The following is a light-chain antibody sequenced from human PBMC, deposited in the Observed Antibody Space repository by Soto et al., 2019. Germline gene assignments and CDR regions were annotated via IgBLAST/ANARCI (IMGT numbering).Light chain of an antibody. CDR1: QSVSTY. J-gene: IGKJ4*01. CDR2: DAS. V-gene: IGKV3-11*01. Sequence: EIVLTQSPATLSMSPGERATLSCRASQSVSTYLAWYQQKPDQAPRLLIFDASNRASGIPSRFSGSGSGTNFTLPISRLEPEDFAVYFCQQRSHWPPLTFGGGTKVEIK. CDR3: QQRSHWPPLT.